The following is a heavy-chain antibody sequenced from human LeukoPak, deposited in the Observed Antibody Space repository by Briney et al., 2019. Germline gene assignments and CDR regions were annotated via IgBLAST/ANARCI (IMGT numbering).Heavy chain of an antibody. J-gene: IGHJ3*02. D-gene: IGHD6-19*01. CDR2: IEQDGSDK. V-gene: IGHV3-7*01. Sequence: GGSLRLSCAASGFIFSNYWMSWVRQAPGKGLEWMANIEQDGSDKYYVDSVKGRFTVSRDNAKNSLYLQMSSLRAEDTAIYYCARSMGWRDTFDIWGQGTMVTVSS. CDR3: ARSMGWRDTFDI. CDR1: GFIFSNYW.